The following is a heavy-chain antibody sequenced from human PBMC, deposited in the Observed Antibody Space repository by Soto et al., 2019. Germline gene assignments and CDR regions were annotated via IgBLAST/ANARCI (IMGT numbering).Heavy chain of an antibody. Sequence: QVQLQESGPGLVKPSETLSLTCTVSGGSISSYYWSWIRQPPGKGLEWIGYIYYSGSTNYNPSLKSRVTISVDTSKHQFSLKLSSVTAADTAVYYCARASGRITIFGVVIDYWGQGTLVTVSS. V-gene: IGHV4-59*13. J-gene: IGHJ4*02. CDR1: GGSISSYY. CDR3: ARASGRITIFGVVIDY. CDR2: IYYSGST. D-gene: IGHD3-3*01.